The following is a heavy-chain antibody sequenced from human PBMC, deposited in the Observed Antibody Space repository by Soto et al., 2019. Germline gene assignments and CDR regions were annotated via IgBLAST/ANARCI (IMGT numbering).Heavy chain of an antibody. D-gene: IGHD5-12*01. CDR1: GFTFSSYA. Sequence: GGSLRLSCAASGFTFSSYAMHWVRQARGKGLEWVGVISYDGSNKYYADSVKGRFTISRDNSKNTLYLQMNSLRVEDTAVYYCARGGLRDGYNYGNYWGQGTLVTVSS. CDR3: ARGGLRDGYNYGNY. V-gene: IGHV3-30-3*01. CDR2: ISYDGSNK. J-gene: IGHJ4*02.